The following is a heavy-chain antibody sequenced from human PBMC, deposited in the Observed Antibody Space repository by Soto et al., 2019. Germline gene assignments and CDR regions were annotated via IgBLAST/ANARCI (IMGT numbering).Heavy chain of an antibody. CDR1: GDSFSNYG. CDR3: VKEGAVPNDSIWGAF. J-gene: IGHJ1*01. V-gene: IGHV3-33*06. CDR2: IWHDGRYE. D-gene: IGHD1-1*01. Sequence: QVQLVESGVGVVQPGRSLRRSCEASGDSFSNYGMHWVRQAPGNGLEWVASIWHDGRYEFNADSGKGRFAISRDNSKKSLYLQMITLRIEHTAMFYCVKEGAVPNDSIWGAFWGQATLVAVSS.